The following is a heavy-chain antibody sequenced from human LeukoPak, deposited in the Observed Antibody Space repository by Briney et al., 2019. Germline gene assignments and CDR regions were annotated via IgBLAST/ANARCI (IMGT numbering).Heavy chain of an antibody. CDR3: ARGVVVKGSYARYYYGMEV. D-gene: IGHD3-16*01. CDR2: IYYSWST. V-gene: IGHV4-59*01. Sequence: SETLSLTCTVSGGSISSYYWSWIRQPPGKVLEWSGYIYYSWSTNYDPSLKSRVTISVDTSKNQFSLKLSSVTAADTAVYYCARGVVVKGSYARYYYGMEVWGKVTTVTVAS. CDR1: GGSISSYY. J-gene: IGHJ6*04.